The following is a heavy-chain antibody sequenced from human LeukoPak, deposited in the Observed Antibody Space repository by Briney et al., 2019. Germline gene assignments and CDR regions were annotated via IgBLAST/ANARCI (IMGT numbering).Heavy chain of an antibody. CDR3: ARGSYYYDSSGYYSLDAFDI. D-gene: IGHD3-22*01. J-gene: IGHJ3*02. V-gene: IGHV4-59*01. Sequence: SETLSLTCTVSGGSISSYYWSWIRQPPGKGLEWIGYIYYSGSTNYNPSLKSRVTISVDTSKNQFSLKLSSVTAADTAVYYCARGSYYYDSSGYYSLDAFDIWGQGTMVPVSS. CDR1: GGSISSYY. CDR2: IYYSGST.